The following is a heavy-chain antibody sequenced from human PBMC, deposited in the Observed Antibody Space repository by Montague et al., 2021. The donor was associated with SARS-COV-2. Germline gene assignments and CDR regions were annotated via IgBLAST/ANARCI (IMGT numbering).Heavy chain of an antibody. CDR3: AREGAVVGARRTFDI. D-gene: IGHD1-26*01. Sequence: SETLSLTCTISGGSISSRSYYWGWIRQPPGKGLEWIGGIYYSGNTYYNPSLKSRVTLSVDPSKNQFSLKLTSVTAADTAVYFCAREGAVVGARRTFDIWGQGTMVTVSS. CDR2: IYYSGNT. J-gene: IGHJ3*02. CDR1: GGSISSRSYY. V-gene: IGHV4-39*07.